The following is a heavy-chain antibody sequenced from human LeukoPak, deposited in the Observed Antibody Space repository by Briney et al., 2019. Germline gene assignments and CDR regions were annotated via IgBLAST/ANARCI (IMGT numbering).Heavy chain of an antibody. CDR2: ISSSSSTI. J-gene: IGHJ6*03. D-gene: IGHD4-11*01. V-gene: IGHV3-48*01. Sequence: PGGSLRLSCAASGFTFSSYTMNWVRQAPGKGLEWVSYISSSSSTIYYADSVKGRFTTSRDNAKNSLYLQMNSLRAEDTAVYYCARDDSNYLFYYYYMDVWGKGTTVTVSS. CDR3: ARDDSNYLFYYYYMDV. CDR1: GFTFSSYT.